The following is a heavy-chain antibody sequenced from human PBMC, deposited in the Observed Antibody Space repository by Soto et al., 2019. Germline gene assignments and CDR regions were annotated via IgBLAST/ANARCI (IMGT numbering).Heavy chain of an antibody. J-gene: IGHJ6*02. CDR2: ISGTSVYI. CDR1: GFTFSNYN. D-gene: IGHD1-1*01. CDR3: ARVTPGNNLYFYGMDV. V-gene: IGHV3-21*01. Sequence: PGGSLRLSCVASGFTFSNYNMNWVRQAPGKGLEWVSHISGTSVYIHYADSVKGRFTISRDNSKNTLYLQMNTLRPEDTGVYYCARVTPGNNLYFYGMDVWGQGTTVTVSS.